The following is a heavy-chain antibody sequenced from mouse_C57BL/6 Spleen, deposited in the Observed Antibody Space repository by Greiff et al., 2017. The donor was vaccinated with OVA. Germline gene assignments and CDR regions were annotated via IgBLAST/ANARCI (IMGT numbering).Heavy chain of an antibody. V-gene: IGHV14-4*01. Sequence: VQLKQSGAELVRPGASVKLSCTASGFNIKDDYMHWVKQRPEQGLEWLGWIDPENGDTEYASKFQGKATITADTSSNTAYLQLSSLTSEDTAVYYCTTGSSGWMDYWGQGTSVTVSS. D-gene: IGHD3-2*02. CDR3: TTGSSGWMDY. CDR1: GFNIKDDY. CDR2: IDPENGDT. J-gene: IGHJ4*01.